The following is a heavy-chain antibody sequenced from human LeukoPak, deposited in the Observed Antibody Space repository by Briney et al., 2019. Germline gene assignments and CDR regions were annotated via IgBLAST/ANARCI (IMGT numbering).Heavy chain of an antibody. V-gene: IGHV3-53*01. CDR2: IYSGGSA. CDR1: GFTVSSNY. J-gene: IGHJ6*02. CDR3: ARRLGGPDRYYYYGMDV. D-gene: IGHD1-26*01. Sequence: PGGSLRLSCAASGFTVSSNYMSWVRQAPGKGLAWVSVIYSGGSAYYADSVKGRFTISRDNSKNTLYLQMNSLRAEDTAVYYCARRLGGPDRYYYYGMDVWGQGTTVTVSS.